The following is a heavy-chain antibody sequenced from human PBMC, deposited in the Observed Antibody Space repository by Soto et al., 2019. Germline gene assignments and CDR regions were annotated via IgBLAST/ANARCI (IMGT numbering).Heavy chain of an antibody. CDR1: GGSVTSGNYY. D-gene: IGHD2-21*02. V-gene: IGHV4-61*01. Sequence: SETLSLTCTVSGGSVTSGNYYWSWIRQPPGKGLEWIGHIYYSGSTNYNPSLKSRLTISVDASKNQFSLKLSSVTAADTAIYYCARGPVVTPFVDYWGQGTLVTVSS. J-gene: IGHJ4*02. CDR2: IYYSGST. CDR3: ARGPVVTPFVDY.